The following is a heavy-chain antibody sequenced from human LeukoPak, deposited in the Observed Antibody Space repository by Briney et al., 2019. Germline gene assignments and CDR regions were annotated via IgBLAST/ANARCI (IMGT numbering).Heavy chain of an antibody. CDR1: GYTFTSHY. CDR2: INPSGGST. Sequence: ASVKVSCKASGYTFTSHYMHWVRQAPGQGLEWMGIINPSGGSTSYAQKFQGRVTMTRDTSTSTVYMELSSLRSEDTAVYYCARGGSSGYYRRFDWFDPWGQGTLVTVSS. D-gene: IGHD3-22*01. CDR3: ARGGSSGYYRRFDWFDP. V-gene: IGHV1-46*01. J-gene: IGHJ5*02.